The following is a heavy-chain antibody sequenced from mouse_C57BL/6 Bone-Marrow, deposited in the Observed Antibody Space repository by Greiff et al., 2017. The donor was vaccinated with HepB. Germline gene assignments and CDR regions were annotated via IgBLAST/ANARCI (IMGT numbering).Heavy chain of an antibody. CDR3: ARDDGYPYYAMDY. J-gene: IGHJ4*01. CDR2: INPYNGDT. Sequence: DVQLQESGPELVKPGDSVKISCKASGYSFTGYFMNWVMQSHGKSLEWIGRINPYNGDTFYNQKFKGKATLTVDKSSSTVHMELRSLTSEDSAVYYCARDDGYPYYAMDYWGQGTSVTVSS. CDR1: GYSFTGYF. V-gene: IGHV1-20*01. D-gene: IGHD2-3*01.